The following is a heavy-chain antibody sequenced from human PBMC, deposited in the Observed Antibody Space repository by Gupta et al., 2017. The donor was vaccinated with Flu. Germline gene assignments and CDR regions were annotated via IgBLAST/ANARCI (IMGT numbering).Heavy chain of an antibody. D-gene: IGHD2-2*01. J-gene: IGHJ4*02. CDR2: INSDGSST. V-gene: IGHV3-74*01. CDR3: ASYCSSTSCKVGGFDY. CDR1: GFTFSSYW. Sequence: VPLVESGGGLVQPGGSLRLSCAASGFTFSSYWMHWVRQAPGKGLVWVSRINSDGSSTSYADSVKGRFTISRDNAKNTLYLQMNSLRAEDTAVYYCASYCSSTSCKVGGFDYWGQGTLVTVPS.